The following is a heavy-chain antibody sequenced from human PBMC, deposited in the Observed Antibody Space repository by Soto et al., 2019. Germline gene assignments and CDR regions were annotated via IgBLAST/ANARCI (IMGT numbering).Heavy chain of an antibody. CDR1: GGSISSGGYY. V-gene: IGHV4-31*03. D-gene: IGHD6-13*01. Sequence: QVQLQESGPGLVKPSQTLSLTCTVSGGSISSGGYYWSWIRQHPGKGLEWIGYIYYSGSTYYNPSRKSRFTLSVDTSKNQGSLKLSAVTAADTAVYYCARDLQYSRLFYGMDVWGQGTTVTVSS. CDR2: IYYSGST. CDR3: ARDLQYSRLFYGMDV. J-gene: IGHJ6*02.